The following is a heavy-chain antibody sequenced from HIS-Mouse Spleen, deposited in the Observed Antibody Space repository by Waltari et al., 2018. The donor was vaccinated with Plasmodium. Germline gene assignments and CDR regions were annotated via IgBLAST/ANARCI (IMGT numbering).Heavy chain of an antibody. CDR1: GGTFRSYA. Sequence: QVQLVQSGAEVKKPGSSVKVSCKASGGTFRSYAISWVRQAPGQGLEWMGRIIPILGIANYAQKFQGRVTITADKSTSTAYMELSSLRSEDTAVYYCARAGYSGYDDAFDIWGQGTMVTVSS. CDR2: IIPILGIA. CDR3: ARAGYSGYDDAFDI. D-gene: IGHD5-12*01. V-gene: IGHV1-69*04. J-gene: IGHJ3*02.